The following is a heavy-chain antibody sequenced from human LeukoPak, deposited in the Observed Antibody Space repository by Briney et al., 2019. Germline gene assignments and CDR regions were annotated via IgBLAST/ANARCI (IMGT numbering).Heavy chain of an antibody. V-gene: IGHV4-34*01. Sequence: PSETLSLTCAVYGGSFSGYYWSWIRQPPGKGLEWIGEINHSGSTNYNPSLKSRVTISVDTSKNQFSLKLSSVTAADTAMYYCARAGGVDTAMDANFDYWGQGTLVTVSS. D-gene: IGHD5-18*01. CDR3: ARAGGVDTAMDANFDY. CDR1: GGSFSGYY. J-gene: IGHJ4*02. CDR2: INHSGST.